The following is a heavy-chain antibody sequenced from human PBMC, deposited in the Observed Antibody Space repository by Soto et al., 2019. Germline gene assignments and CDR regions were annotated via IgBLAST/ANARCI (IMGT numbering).Heavy chain of an antibody. CDR3: AKDGNSGSYYLFDY. V-gene: IGHV3-43*01. CDR1: GFTFDDYI. CDR2: ISWDGGTT. J-gene: IGHJ4*02. D-gene: IGHD1-26*01. Sequence: EVQLVESGGVVVQPGGSLRLSCAASGFTFDDYIMHWVRQAPGKGLEWVSLISWDGGTTYYADSVKGRFTIPRDNSKNSLYLQMNSLRTEDTALYYCAKDGNSGSYYLFDYWGQGTLVTVSS.